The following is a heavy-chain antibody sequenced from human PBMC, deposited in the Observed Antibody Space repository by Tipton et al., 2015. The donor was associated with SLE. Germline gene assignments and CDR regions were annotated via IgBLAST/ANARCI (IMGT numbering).Heavy chain of an antibody. Sequence: TLSLTCAVYGGSFSDYYWSWIRQPPGKGLEWIGEINHSGSTNYNPSLKSRVTISVDTSKNQFSLKLNSVTAADTAVYYCARDPNGGYGSFDYWGLGALVTVSS. J-gene: IGHJ4*02. CDR1: GGSFSDYY. V-gene: IGHV4-34*01. CDR3: ARDPNGGYGSFDY. D-gene: IGHD7-27*01. CDR2: INHSGST.